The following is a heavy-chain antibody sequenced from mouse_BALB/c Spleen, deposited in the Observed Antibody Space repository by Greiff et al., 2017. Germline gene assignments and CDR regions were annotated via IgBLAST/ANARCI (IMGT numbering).Heavy chain of an antibody. V-gene: IGHV3-2*02. CDR3: ARWDYDGV. J-gene: IGHJ3*01. Sequence: EVKLVESGPGLVKPSQSLSLTCTVTGYSITSDYAWNWIRQFPGNKLEWMGYISYSGSTSYNPSLKSRISITRDTSKNQFFLQLNSVTTEDTATYYCARWDYDGVWGQGTLVTVSA. CDR2: ISYSGST. D-gene: IGHD2-4*01. CDR1: GYSITSDYA.